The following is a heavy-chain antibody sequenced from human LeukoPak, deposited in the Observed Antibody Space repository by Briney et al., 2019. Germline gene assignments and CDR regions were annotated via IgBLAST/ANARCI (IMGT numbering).Heavy chain of an antibody. Sequence: SETLSLTCTVSGYSISNGYYWGWIRQPPGKGLEWIGSIYHSGRTYYNPSLKSRVTISVDTSKNQFSLKLRSVTAADTAVYYCARSGPTYYDFWSGPAAFDIWGQGTMVTVSS. CDR2: IYHSGRT. CDR3: ARSGPTYYDFWSGPAAFDI. V-gene: IGHV4-38-2*02. CDR1: GYSISNGYY. D-gene: IGHD3-3*01. J-gene: IGHJ3*02.